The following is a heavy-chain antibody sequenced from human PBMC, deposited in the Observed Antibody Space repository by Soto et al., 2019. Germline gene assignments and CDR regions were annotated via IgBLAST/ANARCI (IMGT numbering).Heavy chain of an antibody. CDR2: IDPSDSYT. J-gene: IGHJ6*02. V-gene: IGHV5-10-1*01. CDR1: GYSFTSYW. CDR3: ARGPPGGARPEDDYYYGMDV. D-gene: IGHD6-6*01. Sequence: GDSLKISCKGSGYSFTSYWISRVRQMPGKGLEWMGRIDPSDSYTNYSPSFQGHVTISADKSISNAYLQWSGLKASDTAMYYCARGPPGGARPEDDYYYGMDVWGQGTTVTVSS.